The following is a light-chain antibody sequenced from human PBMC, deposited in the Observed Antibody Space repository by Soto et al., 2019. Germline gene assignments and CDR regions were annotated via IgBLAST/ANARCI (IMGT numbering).Light chain of an antibody. CDR2: GAS. CDR3: QQYKDWRT. Sequence: IVMTQSPATLSVSPGERATLSCRASQTIDNKLAWYQQRPGQAPRLLIYGASIRATGIPARFSGSGSGTEFTHTISGLQSEDFGVYYCQQYKDWRTFDQGTNVDIK. V-gene: IGKV3-15*01. CDR1: QTIDNK. J-gene: IGKJ1*01.